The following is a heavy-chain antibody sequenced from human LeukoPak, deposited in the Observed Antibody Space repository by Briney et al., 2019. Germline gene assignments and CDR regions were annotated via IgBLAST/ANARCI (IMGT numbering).Heavy chain of an antibody. CDR3: AKQLGYCSDGSCYFPY. D-gene: IGHD2-15*01. CDR1: GFTFSSSA. J-gene: IGHJ4*02. V-gene: IGHV3-23*01. Sequence: GRSLRLSCAASGFTFSSSAMSWVRQAPGKGLEWVSAISNNGGYTYYADSVQGRFTISRDNSKSTLCLQMNSLRAEDTAVYYCAKQLGYCSDGSCYFPYWGQGTLVTISS. CDR2: ISNNGGYT.